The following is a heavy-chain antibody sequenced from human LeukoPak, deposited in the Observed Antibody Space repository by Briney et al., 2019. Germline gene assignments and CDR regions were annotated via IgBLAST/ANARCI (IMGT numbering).Heavy chain of an antibody. D-gene: IGHD1-26*01. CDR3: ARFSGSSNFDY. J-gene: IGHJ4*02. CDR2: IYPNSGGT. Sequence: GASVKASCRASGYTFSGYFMHWVRQAPGQGLEWMGWIYPNSGGTKYAQKFQGRVTMTRDTSISTIYMELSSLRSDDTAVYYCARFSGSSNFDYWGQGTLVTVSS. V-gene: IGHV1-2*02. CDR1: GYTFSGYF.